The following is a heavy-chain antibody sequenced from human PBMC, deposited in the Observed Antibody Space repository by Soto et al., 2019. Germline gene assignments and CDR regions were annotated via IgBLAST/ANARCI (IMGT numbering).Heavy chain of an antibody. V-gene: IGHV4-31*03. CDR2: IYYSGST. Sequence: SETLSLTCPVFGGSISSGGYYWSWIRQHPGKGLEWIGYIYYSGSTYYNPSLKSRVTISVDTSKNQFSLKLSSVTAADTAVYYCARGDFYNWFDPWGQGTLVTISA. J-gene: IGHJ5*02. CDR3: ARGDFYNWFDP. CDR1: GGSISSGGYY.